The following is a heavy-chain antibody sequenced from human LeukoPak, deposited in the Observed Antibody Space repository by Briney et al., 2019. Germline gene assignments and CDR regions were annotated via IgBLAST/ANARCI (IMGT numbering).Heavy chain of an antibody. CDR3: AKSHIVGPTGAFDY. D-gene: IGHD1-26*01. CDR2: IRYDGSSE. Sequence: GGSLRLSFAASGFTFSSYSMNWFRQAPGKGLGWVASIRYDGSSEYYVDSVKGRFTISRDTSKKTLYLQMNSLIMEDTAVYYCAKSHIVGPTGAFDYWGQGTLVTVSS. CDR1: GFTFSSYS. J-gene: IGHJ4*02. V-gene: IGHV3-30*02.